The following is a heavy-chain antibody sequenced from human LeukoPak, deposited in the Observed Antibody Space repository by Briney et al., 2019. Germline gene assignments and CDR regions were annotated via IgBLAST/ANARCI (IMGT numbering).Heavy chain of an antibody. CDR1: GFTFSSYA. CDR2: ISYDGSNK. J-gene: IGHJ4*02. CDR3: ARDVVLDY. Sequence: GRSLRLSCAASGFTFSSYAMHWVRQAPGKGLEWVAVISYDGSNKYYADSVKGRFTISRDNSKSTLYLQMNSLRAEDTAVYYCARDVVLDYWGQGTLVTVSS. D-gene: IGHD2-21*01. V-gene: IGHV3-30*04.